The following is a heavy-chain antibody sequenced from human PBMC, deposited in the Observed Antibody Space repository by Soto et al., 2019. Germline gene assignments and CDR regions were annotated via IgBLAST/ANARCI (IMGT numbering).Heavy chain of an antibody. J-gene: IGHJ4*02. CDR2: ISWDGEK. V-gene: IGHV2-5*02. CDR3: APRRGHPLTGHYYFDY. Sequence: GCTVVNPRQTLTVTGTFSGVSLNTSGVGVGWIRQPPGKALEWLALISWDGEKRYSPSLQSRLTITKDTSENQVVLTMTTMDPVDTATYYCAPRRGHPLTGHYYFDYWGQGTLVTVPS. CDR1: GVSLNTSGVG. D-gene: IGHD3-9*01.